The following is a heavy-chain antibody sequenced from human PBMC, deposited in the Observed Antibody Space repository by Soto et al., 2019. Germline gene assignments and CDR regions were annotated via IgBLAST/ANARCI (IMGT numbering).Heavy chain of an antibody. J-gene: IGHJ6*02. V-gene: IGHV4-59*01. CDR3: ASDRSSGWDQGYGMDV. D-gene: IGHD6-19*01. CDR2: IYYSGST. Sequence: SETLSLTFNLSGGSISTYYCSWIRQPPGKGLEWIGYIYYSGSTSYNPSLKSRVTISVDTSKNQFSLKLRSVTAADTAVYYCASDRSSGWDQGYGMDVWGQGTTVTVSS. CDR1: GGSISTYY.